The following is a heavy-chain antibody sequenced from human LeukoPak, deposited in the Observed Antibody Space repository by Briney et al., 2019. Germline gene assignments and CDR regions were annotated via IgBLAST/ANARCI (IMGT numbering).Heavy chain of an antibody. D-gene: IGHD1-7*01. J-gene: IGHJ6*02. CDR2: MNPSSGNT. CDR1: GYTFTSYD. CDR3: ARVGTGTTLYYYYYGMDV. Sequence: ASVKVSCKASGYTFTSYDINWVRQATGQGLEWMGWMNPSSGNTGYAQKFQGRVTMTRNTSISTAYMELSSLRSEDTAVYYCARVGTGTTLYYYYYGMDVWGQGTTVTVSS. V-gene: IGHV1-8*01.